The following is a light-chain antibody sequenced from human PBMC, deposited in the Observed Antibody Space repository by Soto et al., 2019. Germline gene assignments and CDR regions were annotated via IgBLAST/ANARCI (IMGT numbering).Light chain of an antibody. CDR2: GAS. Sequence: EIVLTQSPGTLSLSPGERATLSCRASQSVSSSYLAWYQQKPGQAPRLLTYGASSRATGIPDRFSGSGSGTDFTLTISRLEAEDFAVYYCQQYGSSPHTFGQGTKVDIK. J-gene: IGKJ1*01. CDR1: QSVSSSY. CDR3: QQYGSSPHT. V-gene: IGKV3-20*01.